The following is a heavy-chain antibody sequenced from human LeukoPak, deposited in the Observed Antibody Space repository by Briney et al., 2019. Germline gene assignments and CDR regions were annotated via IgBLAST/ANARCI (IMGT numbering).Heavy chain of an antibody. J-gene: IGHJ3*02. CDR2: MYTSGST. CDR3: ARVPHYDSSGYYMGGNAFDI. CDR1: GGSINSGTYY. V-gene: IGHV4-61*02. D-gene: IGHD3-22*01. Sequence: PSETLSLTCTVSGGSINSGTYYWSWIRQPAGQGLEWIGRMYTSGSTNYNPSLESRVTISVDTSKNQFSLKLSSVTAADTAVYYCARVPHYDSSGYYMGGNAFDIWGQGTMVTVSS.